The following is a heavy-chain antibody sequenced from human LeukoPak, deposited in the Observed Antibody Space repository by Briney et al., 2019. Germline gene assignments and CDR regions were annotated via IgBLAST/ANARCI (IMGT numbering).Heavy chain of an antibody. CDR3: ARVVRIQLWIYYYYMDV. D-gene: IGHD5-18*01. CDR2: ISTSSSYI. Sequence: GRSLRLSCAASGFTFNKYTMNWVRQAPGKGLEWVSSISTSSSYIYYADSVKGRFTISRDNAKNSLYLQMNSLRAEDTAVYYCARVVRIQLWIYYYYMDVWGKGTTVTVSS. J-gene: IGHJ6*03. V-gene: IGHV3-21*01. CDR1: GFTFNKYT.